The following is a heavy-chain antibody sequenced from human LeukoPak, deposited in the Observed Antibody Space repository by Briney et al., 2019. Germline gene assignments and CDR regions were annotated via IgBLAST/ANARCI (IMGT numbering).Heavy chain of an antibody. Sequence: GGSLRLSCAASGFTFSSYAMHWVRQAPGKGLEWVAVISYVGSNKYYADSVKGRFTISRDNSKNTLYLQMNSLRAEDTAIYYCAKEEYSTRYYYYGMDVWGQGTTVTVSS. V-gene: IGHV3-30-3*01. CDR2: ISYVGSNK. D-gene: IGHD2-2*01. CDR1: GFTFSSYA. CDR3: AKEEYSTRYYYYGMDV. J-gene: IGHJ6*02.